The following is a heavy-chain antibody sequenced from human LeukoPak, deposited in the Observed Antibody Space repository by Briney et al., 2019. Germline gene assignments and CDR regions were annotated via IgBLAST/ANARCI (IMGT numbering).Heavy chain of an antibody. V-gene: IGHV1-24*01. CDR3: ATTPNELVIIGAGAFDI. CDR1: GYTFTSYY. Sequence: ASVKVSCKASGYTFTSYYMHRVRQAPGKGLEWMGGFDPEDGETIYAQKFQGRVTMTEDTSTDTAYMELSSLRSEDTAVYYCATTPNELVIIGAGAFDIWGQGTMVTVSS. J-gene: IGHJ3*02. CDR2: FDPEDGET. D-gene: IGHD3-9*01.